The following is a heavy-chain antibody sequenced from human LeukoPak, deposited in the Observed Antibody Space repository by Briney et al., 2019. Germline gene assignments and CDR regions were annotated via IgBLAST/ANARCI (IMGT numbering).Heavy chain of an antibody. J-gene: IGHJ5*02. V-gene: IGHV4-39*07. D-gene: IGHD4-17*01. CDR2: MSYSGRT. CDR3: ARSPQGTATTANWLDP. CDR1: GDSISISNYY. Sequence: PSETLSLTCTVSGDSISISNYYWGWIRQPPGTGLEWIGSMSYSGRTYYNPSLKTRVTVSLDTSKNQFSLNLISVTAADTAVYYCARSPQGTATTANWLDPWGQGTLVTVSS.